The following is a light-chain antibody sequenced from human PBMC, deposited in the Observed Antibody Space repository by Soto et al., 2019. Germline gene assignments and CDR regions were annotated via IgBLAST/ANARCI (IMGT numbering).Light chain of an antibody. CDR1: SRDVGGYNY. CDR2: EVS. CDR3: SSFTGSSSVV. Sequence: QSVLTQPASVSGSPGQSITISCTGTSRDVGGYNYVSWYQQHPGIAPKLMIYEVSNRLSGVSNRVSGSKSANTASLTISGLQAEDEDDYYCSSFTGSSSVVFGGGTKLTVL. J-gene: IGLJ2*01. V-gene: IGLV2-14*01.